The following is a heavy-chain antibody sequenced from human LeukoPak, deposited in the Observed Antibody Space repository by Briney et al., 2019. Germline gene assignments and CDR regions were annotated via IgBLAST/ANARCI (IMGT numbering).Heavy chain of an antibody. D-gene: IGHD6-19*01. CDR2: ISAYNGNT. Sequence: ASVKVSCKASGYTFTNYGISWVRQAPGQGLEWMGWISAYNGNTNYAQKLQGRVTMTTDTSTSTAYMELRSLRSDDTAVYYCARDAQWLDLNYYGMDVWGQGTTVTVSS. V-gene: IGHV1-18*01. J-gene: IGHJ6*02. CDR3: ARDAQWLDLNYYGMDV. CDR1: GYTFTNYG.